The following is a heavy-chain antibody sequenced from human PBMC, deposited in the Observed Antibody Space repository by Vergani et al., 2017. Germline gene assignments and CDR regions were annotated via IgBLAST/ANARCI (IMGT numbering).Heavy chain of an antibody. D-gene: IGHD2-2*01. CDR2: IYYSGST. CDR3: ARAKLGNIVVVPAATDAFDI. Sequence: QVQLQESSPGLVKPSQTLSLTCSVSGGSISSGDSYWSWIRQHPGKGLEWIGYIYYSGSTYYNPSLKSRVSISVETSENQFSLKLSSVTAADTAVYFCARAKLGNIVVVPAATDAFDIWGQGTIVTVSS. V-gene: IGHV4-31*03. CDR1: GGSISSGDSY. J-gene: IGHJ3*02.